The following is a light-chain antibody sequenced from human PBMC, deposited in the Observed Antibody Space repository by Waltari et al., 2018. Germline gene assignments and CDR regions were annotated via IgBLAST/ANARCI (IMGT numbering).Light chain of an antibody. V-gene: IGKV1-39*01. CDR3: QQSYSSPPT. Sequence: DIQMTQSPSSLSTSVGDRVTITCRASQSISFHLNWYQQKPGKAPKVLIHATSNLQSGVPSRFSGSGSGTDFTLTISSLQPEDFATYYCQQSYSSPPTFGQGTKV. J-gene: IGKJ1*01. CDR2: ATS. CDR1: QSISFH.